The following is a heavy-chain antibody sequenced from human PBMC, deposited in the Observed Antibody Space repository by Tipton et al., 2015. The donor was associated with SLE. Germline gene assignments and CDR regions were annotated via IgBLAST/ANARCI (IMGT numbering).Heavy chain of an antibody. Sequence: QLMQSGAEVKKPGASVKVSCKASGYTFISYDINWVRQATGQGLEWMGWMNPNSGNTGYAQKFQGRVTMTRNTSISTAYMELSSLRSEDTAVYYCARGHCSSTSCSYSDYYYYYMDVWGKGTTVTVSS. CDR1: GYTFISYD. CDR2: MNPNSGNT. J-gene: IGHJ6*03. V-gene: IGHV1-8*01. CDR3: ARGHCSSTSCSYSDYYYYYMDV. D-gene: IGHD2-2*01.